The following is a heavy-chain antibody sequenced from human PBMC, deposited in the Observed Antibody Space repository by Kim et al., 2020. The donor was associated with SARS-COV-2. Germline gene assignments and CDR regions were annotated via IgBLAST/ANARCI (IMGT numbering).Heavy chain of an antibody. J-gene: IGHJ4*02. CDR1: GYTFTSYA. CDR3: ARVKAVAFLFDY. Sequence: ASVKVSCKASGYTFTSYAMHWVRQAPGQRLEWMGWINAGNGNTKYSQKFQGRVTITRDTSASTAYMELSSLRSEDTAVYYCARVKAVAFLFDYWGQGTLVTVSS. D-gene: IGHD6-19*01. CDR2: INAGNGNT. V-gene: IGHV1-3*01.